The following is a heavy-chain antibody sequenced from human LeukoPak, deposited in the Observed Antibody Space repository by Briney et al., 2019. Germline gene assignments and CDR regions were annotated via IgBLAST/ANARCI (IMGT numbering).Heavy chain of an antibody. D-gene: IGHD6-19*01. CDR2: IIPIFGTA. CDR3: ARSRGAVADFDY. V-gene: IGHV1-69*13. Sequence: GASVKVSCKASGGTFSSYAISWVRQAPGQGLEWMGGIIPIFGTANYAQKFQGRVTITVDESTSTAYMELSSLRSEDMAVYYCARSRGAVADFDYWGQGTLVTVSS. J-gene: IGHJ4*02. CDR1: GGTFSSYA.